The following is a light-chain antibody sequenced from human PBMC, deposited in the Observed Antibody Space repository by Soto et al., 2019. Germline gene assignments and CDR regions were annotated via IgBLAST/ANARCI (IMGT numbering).Light chain of an antibody. CDR2: SND. CDR1: SSNIGSNY. V-gene: IGLV1-44*01. Sequence: QSVLTQPPSASGTPGQRVTISCSGASSNIGSNYVSWYQHLPGTAPKLLIFSNDERPSGVPDRFSGSKSGTSASLAISGLQSDDEADYYCATWDDSLNGVVFGGGTKVTVL. J-gene: IGLJ2*01. CDR3: ATWDDSLNGVV.